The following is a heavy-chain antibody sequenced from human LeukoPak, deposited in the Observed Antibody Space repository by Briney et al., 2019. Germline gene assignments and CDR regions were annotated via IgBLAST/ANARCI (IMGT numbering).Heavy chain of an antibody. J-gene: IGHJ3*02. CDR2: IYYSGST. V-gene: IGHV4-31*03. D-gene: IGHD4-11*01. Sequence: SQTLSLTCTVYGSSISSGGYYWSWIRQHPGKGLEWIGYIYYSGSTYYNPSLKSRVTISVDTSKNQFSLKLSSVTAADTAVYYCARHPKLERLQNAFDIWGQGTMVTVPS. CDR3: ARHPKLERLQNAFDI. CDR1: GSSISSGGYY.